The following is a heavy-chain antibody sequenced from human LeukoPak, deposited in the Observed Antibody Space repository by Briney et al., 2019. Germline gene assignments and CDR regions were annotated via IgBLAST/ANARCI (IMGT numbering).Heavy chain of an antibody. CDR3: ARDSKATGDLITAVAGTPDY. D-gene: IGHD6-19*01. Sequence: GGSLRLSCAASGFTFSDYYMSWIRQAPGKGLEWVSYISSSGSTIYYADSVKGRFTISRDNAKNSLYLQMNSLRAEDTAVYYCARDSKATGDLITAVAGTPDYWGQGTLVTVSS. CDR2: ISSSGSTI. V-gene: IGHV3-11*01. J-gene: IGHJ4*02. CDR1: GFTFSDYY.